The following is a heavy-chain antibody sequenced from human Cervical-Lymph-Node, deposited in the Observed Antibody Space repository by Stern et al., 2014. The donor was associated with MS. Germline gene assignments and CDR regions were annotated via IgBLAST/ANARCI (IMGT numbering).Heavy chain of an antibody. CDR3: AGMVRDDWYFDL. V-gene: IGHV1-24*01. J-gene: IGHJ2*01. CDR2: FDPEDGKS. D-gene: IGHD3-10*01. CDR1: GYTLTALS. Sequence: VQLVQSGAEVKKPGASVKVSCKVSGYTLTALSMHWGRLAPGKGLAWMGGFDPEDGKSIYAQKFQGRVTMTEDTSTDTAYMELSSLRSEDTAVYYCAGMVRDDWYFDLWGRGTLVTVSS.